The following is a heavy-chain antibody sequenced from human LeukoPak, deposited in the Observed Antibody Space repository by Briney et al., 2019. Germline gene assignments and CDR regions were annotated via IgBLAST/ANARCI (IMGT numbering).Heavy chain of an antibody. V-gene: IGHV3-7*01. CDR3: ARDFRACGGDCYSLGY. J-gene: IGHJ4*02. Sequence: GGSLRLSCAASGFTFSSYWMSWVRQAPGKGLEWVANIKQDGSEKYYVDSVKGRFTISRDNAKNSLYLQMNSLRAEDTAVYYCARDFRACGGDCYSLGYWGQGTLVTVSS. CDR2: IKQDGSEK. D-gene: IGHD2-21*02. CDR1: GFTFSSYW.